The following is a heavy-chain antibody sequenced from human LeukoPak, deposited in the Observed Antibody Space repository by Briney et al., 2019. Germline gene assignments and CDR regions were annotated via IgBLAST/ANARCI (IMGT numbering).Heavy chain of an antibody. J-gene: IGHJ5*02. Sequence: PSETLSLTCTVSGGSISSSSYSWGWIRQPPGKGLEWIGSIYYSGSTYYNPSLKSRVTISVDTSKNQFSLKLSSVTAADTAVYYCARHKRVAANNWFDPWGQGTLVTVSS. CDR2: IYYSGST. V-gene: IGHV4-39*01. D-gene: IGHD2-15*01. CDR3: ARHKRVAANNWFDP. CDR1: GGSISSSSYS.